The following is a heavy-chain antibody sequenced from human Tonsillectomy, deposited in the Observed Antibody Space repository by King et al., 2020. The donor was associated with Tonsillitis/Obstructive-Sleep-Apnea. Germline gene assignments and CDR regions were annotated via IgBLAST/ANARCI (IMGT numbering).Heavy chain of an antibody. V-gene: IGHV3-23*04. D-gene: IGHD6-13*01. J-gene: IGHJ6*03. CDR2: ISGSGGST. CDR1: GFTFSSYA. Sequence: VQLVESGGGLVQPGGSLRLSCAASGFTFSSYAMSWVRQAPGKGLEWVSAISGSGGSTYYADSVKGRFTISRDNSKNTLYLQMNSLRAEDTAVYYCAKGTHSSSWYVFYYYYYMDVWGKGTTVTVSS. CDR3: AKGTHSSSWYVFYYYYYMDV.